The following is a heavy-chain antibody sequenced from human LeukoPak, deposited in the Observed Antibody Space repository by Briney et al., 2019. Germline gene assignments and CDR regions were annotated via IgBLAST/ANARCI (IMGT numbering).Heavy chain of an antibody. V-gene: IGHV1-3*01. CDR3: ARDHVFLEGTYYYYYYGMDV. J-gene: IGHJ6*02. CDR1: GYTFTSYA. D-gene: IGHD3-3*01. Sequence: ASVKVSCKASGYTFTSYAMHWVRQAPGQRLEWMGWINAGNGNTKYSQKFQGRVTITRDTSASTAYMELSSLRSEDTAVYYCARDHVFLEGTYYYYYYGMDVWGQGTTVTVSS. CDR2: INAGNGNT.